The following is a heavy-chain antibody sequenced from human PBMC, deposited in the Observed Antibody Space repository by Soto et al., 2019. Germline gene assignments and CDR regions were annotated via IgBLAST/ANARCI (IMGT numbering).Heavy chain of an antibody. CDR2: INSDGSST. Sequence: PGGSLRLSCAASGFTFSSYWMHWVRQAPGKGLVWVSRINSDGSSTSYADSVKGRFTISRDNAKNTLYLQMNSLRAEDTAVYYCARETGYCISTSCYDWFDPWGQGTLVTVS. D-gene: IGHD2-2*01. CDR3: ARETGYCISTSCYDWFDP. J-gene: IGHJ5*02. CDR1: GFTFSSYW. V-gene: IGHV3-74*01.